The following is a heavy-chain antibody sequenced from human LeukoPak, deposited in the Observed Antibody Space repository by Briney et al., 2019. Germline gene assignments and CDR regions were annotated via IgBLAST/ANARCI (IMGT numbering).Heavy chain of an antibody. CDR1: GYTFTGYY. D-gene: IGHD3-22*01. J-gene: IGHJ4*02. CDR2: INPNSGGT. CDR3: ARVPRRDSSGPFDY. V-gene: IGHV1-2*06. Sequence: ASVKVSCXASGYTFTGYYMHWVRQAPGQGLEWMGRINPNSGGTNYAQKFQGRVTMTRDTSISTAYMELSRLRSDDTAVYYCARVPRRDSSGPFDYWGQGTLVTVSS.